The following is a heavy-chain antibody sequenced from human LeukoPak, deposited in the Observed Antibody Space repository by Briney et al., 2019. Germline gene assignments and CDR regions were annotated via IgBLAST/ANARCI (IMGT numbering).Heavy chain of an antibody. CDR2: IYHGGST. J-gene: IGHJ4*02. Sequence: KPSETLSLTCTVSGGSISSYYWSWIRQPPGKGLEWIGYIYHGGSTYYNPSLKSRVTVSVDTSKNQFSLKLSSVTAADTAVYYCARVYSYGSLGDYWGQGTLVTVSS. CDR3: ARVYSYGSLGDY. V-gene: IGHV4-59*04. D-gene: IGHD5-18*01. CDR1: GGSISSYY.